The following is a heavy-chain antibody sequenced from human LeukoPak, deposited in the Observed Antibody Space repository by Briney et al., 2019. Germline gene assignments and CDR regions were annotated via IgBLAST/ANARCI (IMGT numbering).Heavy chain of an antibody. V-gene: IGHV4-59*12. CDR3: ARSDKYYYGMDV. CDR1: GGSISSYY. J-gene: IGHJ6*02. CDR2: IYYSGST. D-gene: IGHD3-9*01. Sequence: PSETLSLTCTVSGGSISSYYWSWIRQPPGKGVEWIGYIYYSGSTNYNPSLKSRVTISVDTSKNQFSLKLSSVTAADTAVYYCARSDKYYYGMDVWGQGTTVTVSS.